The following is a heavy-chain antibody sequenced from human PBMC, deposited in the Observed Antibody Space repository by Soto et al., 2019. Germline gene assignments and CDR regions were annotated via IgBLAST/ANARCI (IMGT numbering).Heavy chain of an antibody. Sequence: QVQLVQSGAEVKKPGSSVKVSCKASGGTFSSYAISWVRQAPEQGLEWMGGIIPIFGTANYAQKFQGRVTITADKSTSTAYMELSSLRSEDTAVYYCARGRDIVVVPAAITYYYYGMDVWGQGTTVTVSS. V-gene: IGHV1-69*06. CDR3: ARGRDIVVVPAAITYYYYGMDV. CDR2: IIPIFGTA. D-gene: IGHD2-2*02. CDR1: GGTFSSYA. J-gene: IGHJ6*02.